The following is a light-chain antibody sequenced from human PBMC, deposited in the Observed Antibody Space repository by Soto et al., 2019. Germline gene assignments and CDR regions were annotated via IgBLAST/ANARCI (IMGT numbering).Light chain of an antibody. CDR1: QSISSW. CDR2: KAS. J-gene: IGKJ1*01. Sequence: DIQMTPAPSALSASVGDRVTITCRASQSISSWLAWYQQKPGKAPKLLIYKASSLESGVPSRFSGSGSGTEFTLTISSLQPDDFATYYCQQYNSYSWTFGNGTKV. V-gene: IGKV1-5*03. CDR3: QQYNSYSWT.